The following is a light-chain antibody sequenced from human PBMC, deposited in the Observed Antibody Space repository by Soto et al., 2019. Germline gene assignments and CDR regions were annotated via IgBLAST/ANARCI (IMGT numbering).Light chain of an antibody. CDR3: QQYGSSPLT. Sequence: EIVLTQSPGTLSLSPGDRATLYCRASQSFTPNHVGVTRHYLAWYQQKPGQAPRLLMYGASSRATGIPDRFSGSGSGTDFTLTISSLEPEDFEVYDGQQYGSSPLTFGVGAMV. V-gene: IGKV3-20*01. CDR1: QSFTPNHVGVTRHY. J-gene: IGKJ4*01. CDR2: GAS.